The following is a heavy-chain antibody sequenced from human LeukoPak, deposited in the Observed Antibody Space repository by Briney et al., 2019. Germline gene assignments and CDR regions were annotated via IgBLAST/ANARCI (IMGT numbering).Heavy chain of an antibody. CDR1: GFTFSDHY. V-gene: IGHV3-11*06. CDR2: ISSSSSYT. CDR3: ARDAHSSSWSFDY. J-gene: IGHJ4*02. D-gene: IGHD6-13*01. Sequence: TGGSLRLSCAASGFTFSDHYMSWIRQAPGKGLEWVSYISSSSSYTNYADSVKGRFTISRDNAKNSLYLQMNSLRAEDTAVYYCARDAHSSSWSFDYWGQGTLVTVSS.